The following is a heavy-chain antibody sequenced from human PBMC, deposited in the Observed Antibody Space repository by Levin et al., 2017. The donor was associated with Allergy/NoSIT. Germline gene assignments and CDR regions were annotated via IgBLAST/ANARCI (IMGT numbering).Heavy chain of an antibody. V-gene: IGHV4-34*01. CDR3: ARASRGIYSSSWTLLFDY. CDR1: GGSFSGYY. D-gene: IGHD6-13*01. CDR2: INHSGST. Sequence: PSETLSLTCAVYGGSFSGYYWSWIRQPPGKGLEWIGEINHSGSTNYNPSLKSRVTISVDTSKNQFSLKLSSVTAADTAVYYCARASRGIYSSSWTLLFDYWGQGTLVTVSS. J-gene: IGHJ4*02.